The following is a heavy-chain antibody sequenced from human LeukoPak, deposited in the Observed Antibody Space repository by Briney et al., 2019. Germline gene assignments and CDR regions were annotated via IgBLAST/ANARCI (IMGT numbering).Heavy chain of an antibody. CDR1: GYTFTSYG. J-gene: IGHJ4*02. Sequence: ASVKVSCKASGYTFTSYGTSWVRQAPGQGLEWMGWISAYNGNTNYAQKLQGRVTMTTDTSTSTAYMELRSLRSDDTAVYYCARVADYDILTGHVMGHFDYWGQGTLVTVSS. V-gene: IGHV1-18*01. CDR2: ISAYNGNT. D-gene: IGHD3-9*01. CDR3: ARVADYDILTGHVMGHFDY.